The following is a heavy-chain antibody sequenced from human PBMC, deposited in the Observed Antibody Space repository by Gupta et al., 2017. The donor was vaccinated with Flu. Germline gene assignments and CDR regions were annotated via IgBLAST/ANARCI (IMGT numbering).Heavy chain of an antibody. J-gene: IGHJ3*02. D-gene: IGHD1-26*01. Sequence: QVQLVESGGGVVQPGRSLRLSCAASVFTFSSYGMSWVRQAPGRGLEWVAVISYDGSNKNYADSVKGRFSISRDNSKNTLFLQMNSLRAEDTAVYYCAKDRAVGTSSPGSFDMWCQGTMVTVSS. CDR1: VFTFSSYG. V-gene: IGHV3-30*18. CDR3: AKDRAVGTSSPGSFDM. CDR2: ISYDGSNK.